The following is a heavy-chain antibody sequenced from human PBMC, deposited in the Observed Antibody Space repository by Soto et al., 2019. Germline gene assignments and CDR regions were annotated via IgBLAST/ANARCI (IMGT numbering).Heavy chain of an antibody. CDR2: MYNTGST. V-gene: IGHV4-59*01. D-gene: IGHD2-21*02. CDR1: GGSISGYY. J-gene: IGHJ6*02. CDR3: ARDLWGYCGTDCYPLDV. Sequence: QVQLQESGPGLVKPSETLSLTCTVSGGSISGYYWSWIRQPPGKGLEWIGYMYNTGSTVYNPSFTSRVTISVXXSXSXXSLRLNSVTAADTAVYYCARDLWGYCGTDCYPLDVWGQGTTVTVSS.